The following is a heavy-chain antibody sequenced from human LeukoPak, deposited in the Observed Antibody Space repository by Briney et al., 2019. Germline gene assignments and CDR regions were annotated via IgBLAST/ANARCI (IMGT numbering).Heavy chain of an antibody. D-gene: IGHD2-2*01. Sequence: SETLSLTCTVSGGSISSYYWSWIRQPPGKGLEWIGSIYYSGSTYYNPSLKSRVTISVDTSKNQFSLKLSSVTAADTAVYYCARVVIVVVPAAIWFDPWGQGTLVTVSS. CDR1: GGSISSYY. J-gene: IGHJ5*02. V-gene: IGHV4-59*12. CDR2: IYYSGST. CDR3: ARVVIVVVPAAIWFDP.